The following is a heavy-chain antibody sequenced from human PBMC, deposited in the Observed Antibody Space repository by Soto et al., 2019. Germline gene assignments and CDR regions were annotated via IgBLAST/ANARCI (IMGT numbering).Heavy chain of an antibody. CDR3: ARSNWFDP. V-gene: IGHV3-74*01. CDR1: GFTFSSYW. CDR2: INSDGSTT. J-gene: IGHJ5*01. Sequence: PGWSLRLSCAASGFTFSSYWMHWVRQDTGKGLVWVSRINSDGSTTLYAASVKGRFTISRDNAQNTLYLQMNSLRAEDTAVYYCARSNWFDPWGQGTLVTVSS.